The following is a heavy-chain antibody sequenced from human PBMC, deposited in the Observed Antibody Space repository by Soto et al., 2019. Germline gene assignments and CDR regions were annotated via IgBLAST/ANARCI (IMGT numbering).Heavy chain of an antibody. CDR2: ISGSDGRT. Sequence: EVQLLESGGGLVRPGGSLRLSCAASGFTFSSYAMSWVRQAPGKGLEWVSTISGSDGRTYSTDSVKGRFTISSDNSRNTAYLQMNSLRVEDTAVYYCAKGVSQYTPLALFDYWGRGTLVTVSS. CDR1: GFTFSSYA. V-gene: IGHV3-23*01. D-gene: IGHD5-18*01. CDR3: AKGVSQYTPLALFDY. J-gene: IGHJ4*02.